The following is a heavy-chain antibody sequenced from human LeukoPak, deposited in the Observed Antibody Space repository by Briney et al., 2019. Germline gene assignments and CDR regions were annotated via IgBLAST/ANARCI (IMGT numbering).Heavy chain of an antibody. D-gene: IGHD1-20*01. V-gene: IGHV3-30*03. CDR3: ARARYNWMFFDY. J-gene: IGHJ4*02. CDR1: RFTFSNYG. Sequence: GGSLRLSCAASRFTFSNYGMHWVRQAPGKGLEWVAIISYDGSNKYYADSVKGRFTISRDNSKNTLYLQMNSLRAEDTAVYYCARARYNWMFFDYWGQGTLVTVSS. CDR2: ISYDGSNK.